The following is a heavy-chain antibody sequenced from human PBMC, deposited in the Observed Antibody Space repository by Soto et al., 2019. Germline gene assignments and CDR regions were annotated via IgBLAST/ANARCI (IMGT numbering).Heavy chain of an antibody. CDR1: GGSISSSSYY. D-gene: IGHD5-18*01. V-gene: IGHV4-39*01. CDR3: AGQHKYSYGPGYFDY. J-gene: IGHJ4*02. CDR2: IYYSGST. Sequence: SETLSLTCTVSGGSISSSSYYWGWIRQPPGKGLEWIGSIYYSGSTYYNPSLKSRVTISVDTSKNQFSLKLSSVTAADTAVYYCAGQHKYSYGPGYFDYWGQGTLVTVS.